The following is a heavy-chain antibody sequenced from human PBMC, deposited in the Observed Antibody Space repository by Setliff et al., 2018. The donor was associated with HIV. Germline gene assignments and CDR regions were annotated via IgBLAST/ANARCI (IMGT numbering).Heavy chain of an antibody. CDR2: IYTSGST. CDR3: ATGGASSIPLGP. J-gene: IGHJ5*02. V-gene: IGHV4-4*09. Sequence: SETLSLTCTVSGGSISSYYWSWIRQPPGKGLEWIGYIYTSGSTNYNPSLKSRVTMSVDTSKNQFSLEMISVTAADTAVYYCATGGASSIPLGPWGQGTLVTVSS. D-gene: IGHD2-21*01. CDR1: GGSISSYY.